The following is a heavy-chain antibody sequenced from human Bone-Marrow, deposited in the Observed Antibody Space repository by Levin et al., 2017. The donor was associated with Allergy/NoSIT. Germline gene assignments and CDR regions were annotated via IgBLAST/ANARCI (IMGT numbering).Heavy chain of an antibody. Sequence: SETLSLTCTVSGGSISSSSYYWGWIRQPPGKGLEWIGSIYYSGSTYYNPSLKSRVTISVDTSTNQFSLKLSSVTAADTAVYYCASDGTYYYESSGYSASPYGDYWGQGTLVTVSS. V-gene: IGHV4-39*07. CDR1: GGSISSSSYY. J-gene: IGHJ4*02. CDR2: IYYSGST. D-gene: IGHD3-22*01. CDR3: ASDGTYYYESSGYSASPYGDY.